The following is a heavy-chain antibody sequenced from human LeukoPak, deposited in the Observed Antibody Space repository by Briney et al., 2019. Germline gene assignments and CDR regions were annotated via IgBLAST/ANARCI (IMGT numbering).Heavy chain of an antibody. Sequence: ASVKVSCKASGYTFTGYYVHWVRQAPGQGLEWMGWINPNSGGTNYAQKFQGRVTMTRDMSTSTVYMELSSLRSEDTAVYYCARAYYDSSGYLHFDYWGQGTLVTVSS. CDR1: GYTFTGYY. V-gene: IGHV1-2*02. CDR3: ARAYYDSSGYLHFDY. D-gene: IGHD3-22*01. J-gene: IGHJ4*02. CDR2: INPNSGGT.